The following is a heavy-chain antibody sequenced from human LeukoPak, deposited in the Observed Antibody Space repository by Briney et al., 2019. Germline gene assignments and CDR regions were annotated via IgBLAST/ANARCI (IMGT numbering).Heavy chain of an antibody. CDR3: AKDRCSNGIGCYYYYMEV. Sequence: PGGSLRLSCAASGFTFSSYEMHWVRQAPGKGLERVSAISGSGGSTYYADSVKGRFTISRDNSNNILYLQMNSLRTEDTAVYYCAKDRCSNGIGCYYYYMEVWGKGTTVTISS. V-gene: IGHV3-23*01. CDR2: ISGSGGST. D-gene: IGHD2-8*01. J-gene: IGHJ6*03. CDR1: GFTFSSYE.